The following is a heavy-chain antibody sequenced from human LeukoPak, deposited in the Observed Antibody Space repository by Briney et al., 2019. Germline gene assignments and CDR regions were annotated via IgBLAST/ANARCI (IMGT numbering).Heavy chain of an antibody. V-gene: IGHV3-21*01. J-gene: IGHJ4*02. CDR3: ARDLQTYYYDSSGLY. CDR1: GLTFSIYT. D-gene: IGHD3-22*01. CDR2: ISSSSSYI. Sequence: GGSLRLSCAASGLTFSIYTMNWVRQAPGKGLEWVSSISSSSSYIYYADSVKGRFTISRDNAKNSLYLQMNSLRAEDTAVYYCARDLQTYYYDSSGLYWGQGTLVTVSS.